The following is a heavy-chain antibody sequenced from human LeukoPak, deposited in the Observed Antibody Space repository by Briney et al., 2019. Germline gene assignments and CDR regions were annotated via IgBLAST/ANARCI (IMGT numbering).Heavy chain of an antibody. CDR3: AREHFIAVAVFDY. CDR1: GFTFSSYS. J-gene: IGHJ4*02. V-gene: IGHV3-21*01. D-gene: IGHD6-19*01. CDR2: ISSSSSYI. Sequence: PGGSLRLSCAASGFTFSSYSMNWVRQAPGKGLEWVSSISSSSSYIYYADSVKGRFTISRDNAKNSLYLQMNSLRAEDTAVYCCAREHFIAVAVFDYWGQGTLVTVSS.